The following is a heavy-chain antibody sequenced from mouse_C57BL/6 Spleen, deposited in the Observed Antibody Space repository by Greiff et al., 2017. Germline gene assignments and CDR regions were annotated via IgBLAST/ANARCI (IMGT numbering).Heavy chain of an antibody. J-gene: IGHJ1*03. Sequence: QVQLQQPGAELVKPGASVKVSCKASGYTFTSYWMHWVKQRPGQGLVGIGRIHPSDSDTNSNQKFKGKATLTVDKSSSTAYMQLSSLTYEDSAVYYCAIPHYYGSSYWYFDVWGTGTTVTVSS. CDR2: IHPSDSDT. CDR3: AIPHYYGSSYWYFDV. D-gene: IGHD1-1*01. V-gene: IGHV1-74*01. CDR1: GYTFTSYW.